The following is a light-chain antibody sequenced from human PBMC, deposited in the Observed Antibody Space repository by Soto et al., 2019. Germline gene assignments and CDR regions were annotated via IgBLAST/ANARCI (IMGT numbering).Light chain of an antibody. CDR3: HQFHDYPVT. CDR2: KAS. V-gene: IGKV1-5*03. J-gene: IGKJ4*01. Sequence: DIQLTQSPSTLSASVGDRVTITCRASQSVSTWLDWYQQKPGKAPKLLIHKASTLENGVPSSFSGSGSGTVFTLTISSLQPDYYATYYLHQFHDYPVTFGGGTKVQI. CDR1: QSVSTW.